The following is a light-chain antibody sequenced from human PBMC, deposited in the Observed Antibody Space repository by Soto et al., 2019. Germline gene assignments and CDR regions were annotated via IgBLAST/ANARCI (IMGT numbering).Light chain of an antibody. Sequence: QSVLTQPPSVSGSPGQSVTISFTGTSNDVGSYNRVSWYQQSPDTAPKLILYEVNDRPSGVPDRFSGSKSGNTASLTISGLQAEDEADYYCCSYTSSSTYVFGTGTQLTVL. CDR1: SNDVGSYNR. CDR2: EVN. CDR3: CSYTSSSTYV. V-gene: IGLV2-18*02. J-gene: IGLJ1*01.